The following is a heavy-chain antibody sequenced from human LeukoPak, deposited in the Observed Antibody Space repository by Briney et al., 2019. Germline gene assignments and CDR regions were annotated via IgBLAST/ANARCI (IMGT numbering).Heavy chain of an antibody. J-gene: IGHJ5*02. CDR1: GGSISSNGYY. CDR3: ARRTVTTTERFNWFDP. CDR2: ISDSGST. V-gene: IGHV4-39*01. Sequence: SETLSLTCTVSGGSISSNGYYWGWIRQPPGKGLERIGSISDSGSTFYNPSLKSRVTISEDTSKNQFSLKLSSVFATDTAVYYCARRTVTTTERFNWFDPWGQGTLVTVSS. D-gene: IGHD4-17*01.